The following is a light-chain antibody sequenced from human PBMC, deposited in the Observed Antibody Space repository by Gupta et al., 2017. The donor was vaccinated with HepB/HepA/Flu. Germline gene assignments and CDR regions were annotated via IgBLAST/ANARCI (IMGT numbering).Light chain of an antibody. CDR2: KAS. CDR3: QQYNTYWT. V-gene: IGKV1-5*03. Sequence: DIQMTQSPSTLSASVGDRVTITCRASQSISSWLAWYQQKPGKAPKLLIYKASSLESGVPSRCSGSGCGTEFTLTISSLQPDDFATYYCQQYNTYWTFGQGTKVEIK. CDR1: QSISSW. J-gene: IGKJ1*01.